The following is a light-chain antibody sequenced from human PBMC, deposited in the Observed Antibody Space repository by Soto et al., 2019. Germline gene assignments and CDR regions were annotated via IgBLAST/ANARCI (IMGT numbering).Light chain of an antibody. V-gene: IGKV3D-15*01. CDR1: QSVSSN. CDR2: GAS. Sequence: EIVMTQSPATLSVSPGERATLSCRASQSVSSNLAWYQQKPGQAPRLLIYGASSRATGIPDRFSGSGSGTDFTLTISSLQPEDFATYYCQQLGSYPRTFGQGTRLEIK. J-gene: IGKJ5*01. CDR3: QQLGSYPRT.